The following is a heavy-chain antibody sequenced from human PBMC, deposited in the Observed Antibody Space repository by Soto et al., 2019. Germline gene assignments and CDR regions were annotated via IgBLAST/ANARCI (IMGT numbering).Heavy chain of an antibody. CDR1: GGSISSGGYY. J-gene: IGHJ4*02. Sequence: QVQLQESGPGLVKPSQTLSLTCTVSGGSISSGGYYWSWIRQHPGKGLEWIGYIYYSGSTYYNPSLKSRVTISVATSKNQFSLKLSSVTAADTAVYYCARDQSHYYDSSGYYYEGGGYFDYWGQGTLVTVSS. CDR3: ARDQSHYYDSSGYYYEGGGYFDY. CDR2: IYYSGST. V-gene: IGHV4-31*03. D-gene: IGHD3-22*01.